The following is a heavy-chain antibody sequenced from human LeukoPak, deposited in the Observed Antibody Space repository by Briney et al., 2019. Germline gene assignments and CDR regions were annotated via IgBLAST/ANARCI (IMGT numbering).Heavy chain of an antibody. CDR1: GFTFGNYA. J-gene: IGHJ4*02. CDR3: AKNGRNDHDRYFFDI. CDR2: IGGIGVGT. V-gene: IGHV3-23*01. Sequence: GSSVRLSCAASGFTFGNYALSWVRQAPGMGLEWVSAIGGIGVGTNYADSVKGWFTISRDNSKNTLFLQMNSLRAEDTAVYYCAKNGRNDHDRYFFDIWGQGTLVTVSS. D-gene: IGHD3-9*01.